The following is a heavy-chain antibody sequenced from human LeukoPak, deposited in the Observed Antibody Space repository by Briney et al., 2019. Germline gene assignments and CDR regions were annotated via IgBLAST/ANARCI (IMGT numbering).Heavy chain of an antibody. D-gene: IGHD4-23*01. CDR3: ARRLGLRWDLQAFDI. Sequence: ASVKVSCKASGYTFTSYGISWVRQAPGQGLEWMGWISAYNGNTNYAQKFQGRVTITRNTSISTAYMEVSSLRSEDTAVYYCARRLGLRWDLQAFDIWGQGTMVTVSS. CDR2: ISAYNGNT. CDR1: GYTFTSYG. V-gene: IGHV1-18*01. J-gene: IGHJ3*02.